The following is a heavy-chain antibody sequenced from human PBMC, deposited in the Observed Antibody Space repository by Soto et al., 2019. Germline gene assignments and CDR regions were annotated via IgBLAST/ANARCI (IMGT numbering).Heavy chain of an antibody. J-gene: IGHJ3*02. CDR3: ARDAITMIVFFAFDI. CDR1: GFTFSSYE. D-gene: IGHD3-22*01. CDR2: ISSSGSTI. V-gene: IGHV3-48*03. Sequence: GGSLRLSCAASGFTFSSYEMNWVRQAPGKGLEWVSYISSSGSTIYYADSVKGRFTISRDNAKNSLYLQMNSLRAEDTAVYYCARDAITMIVFFAFDIWGQGTMVTVSS.